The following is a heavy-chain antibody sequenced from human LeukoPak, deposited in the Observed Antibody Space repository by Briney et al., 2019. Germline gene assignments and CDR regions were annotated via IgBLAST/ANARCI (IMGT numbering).Heavy chain of an antibody. CDR2: ISGGGTTT. V-gene: IGHV3-23*01. Sequence: GGSLRLSCAASGFTFIIYAMNWVRQAPGKGLEWVSGISGGGTTTYYADSVKGRFTISRDNSKSTLYLQMNSLRAEDTALYYCAKTSSAWYNFDYWGQGTLVPVSS. CDR3: AKTSSAWYNFDY. J-gene: IGHJ4*02. CDR1: GFTFIIYA. D-gene: IGHD6-19*01.